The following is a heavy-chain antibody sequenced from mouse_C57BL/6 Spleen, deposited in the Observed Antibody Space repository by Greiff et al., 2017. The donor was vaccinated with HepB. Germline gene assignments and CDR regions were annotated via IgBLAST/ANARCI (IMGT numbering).Heavy chain of an antibody. CDR3: ARDGDGSSPHFDY. D-gene: IGHD1-1*01. CDR1: GYTFTSYG. J-gene: IGHJ2*01. Sequence: VKLMESGAELARPGASVKLSCKASGYTFTSYGISWVKQRTGQGLEWIGEIYPRSGNTYYNEKFKGKATLTADKSSSTAYMELRSLTSEDSAVYFCARDGDGSSPHFDYWGQGTTLTVSS. V-gene: IGHV1-81*01. CDR2: IYPRSGNT.